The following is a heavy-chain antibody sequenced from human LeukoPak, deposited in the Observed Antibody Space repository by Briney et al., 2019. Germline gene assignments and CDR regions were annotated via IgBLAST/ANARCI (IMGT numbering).Heavy chain of an antibody. V-gene: IGHV3-33*06. CDR3: AKSGAGGSYSGFDY. Sequence: GRFLTLSCAASGFTFSSYGMHWVRQAPGKGLESVAIIWYDGSHKYYADSVKGRFTISRDNSKNTLFLEMNSLRAEDTAVYYCAKSGAGGSYSGFDYWGQGTLVTVSS. J-gene: IGHJ4*02. CDR2: IWYDGSHK. D-gene: IGHD1-26*01. CDR1: GFTFSSYG.